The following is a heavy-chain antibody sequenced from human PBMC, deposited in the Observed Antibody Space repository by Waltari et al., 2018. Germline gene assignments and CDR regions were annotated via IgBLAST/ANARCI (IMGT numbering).Heavy chain of an antibody. CDR2: ISSDGSNK. CDR1: GYTFTTYG. V-gene: IGHV3-30*18. D-gene: IGHD1-26*01. CDR3: AKAGGIHNYPLDP. Sequence: QVEESGGGVVLPGGSLRLSCVASGYTFTTYGMHWVRQAPGKGLEWLAVISSDGSNKYYEDSVKGRFTVSRDNSKNSVYLQMNSLRPEDTALYFCAKAGGIHNYPLDPWGQGTLVTVSS. J-gene: IGHJ5*02.